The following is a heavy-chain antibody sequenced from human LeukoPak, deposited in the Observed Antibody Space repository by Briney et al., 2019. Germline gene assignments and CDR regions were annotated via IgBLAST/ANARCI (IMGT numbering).Heavy chain of an antibody. D-gene: IGHD6-13*01. V-gene: IGHV4-34*01. Sequence: SETLSLTCAVYGGSFSGYYWSWIRQPPGKGLERIGEINHSGSTNYNPSLKSRVTISVDTSKNQFSLKLSSVTAADTAVYYCARALPPRIAAAVWGQGTLVTVSS. J-gene: IGHJ4*02. CDR2: INHSGST. CDR1: GGSFSGYY. CDR3: ARALPPRIAAAV.